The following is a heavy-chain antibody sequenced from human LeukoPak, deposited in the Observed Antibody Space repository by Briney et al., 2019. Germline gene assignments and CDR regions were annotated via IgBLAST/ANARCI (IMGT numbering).Heavy chain of an antibody. CDR1: GGSFRGYY. CDR3: ARLVRGYSYGYANYYYYMDV. CDR2: INHSGST. V-gene: IGHV4-34*01. J-gene: IGHJ6*03. Sequence: PSDTLSLTCAVYGGSFRGYYWRWLREPPGGGVEWIGEINHSGSTNYNPSLKSRVTISVDTSKNQFSLKLSSVTAADTAVYYCARLVRGYSYGYANYYYYMDVWGKGTTVTISS. D-gene: IGHD5-18*01.